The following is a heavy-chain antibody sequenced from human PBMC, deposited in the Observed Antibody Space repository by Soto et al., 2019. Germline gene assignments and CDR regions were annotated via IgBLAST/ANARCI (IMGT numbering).Heavy chain of an antibody. J-gene: IGHJ6*02. CDR2: IYYSGST. D-gene: IGHD3-10*01. CDR1: GGSVSSGDYF. Sequence: SETLSLTCTVSGGSVSSGDYFWSWLRQSPGKRLEWIAYIYYSGSTNYNPSLKSRATISVDTSKSQVSLTLTSMTAADAALYYCARSPNYYYYGFDVWGQGTAVTSP. V-gene: IGHV4-61*08. CDR3: ARSPNYYYYGFDV.